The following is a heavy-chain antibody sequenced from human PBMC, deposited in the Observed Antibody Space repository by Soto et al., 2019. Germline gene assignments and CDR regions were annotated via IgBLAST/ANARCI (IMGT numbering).Heavy chain of an antibody. V-gene: IGHV3-30*18. CDR2: ISYDGSNK. J-gene: IGHJ6*02. CDR1: GFTFSSYG. Sequence: PGGSLRLSCAASGFTFSSYGMHWVRQAPGKGLEWVAVISYDGSNKYYADSVKGRFTISRDNSKNTLYLQMNSLRAEDTAVYYCAKDTSNYGSAPMDVWGQGTTVTVSS. CDR3: AKDTSNYGSAPMDV. D-gene: IGHD3-10*01.